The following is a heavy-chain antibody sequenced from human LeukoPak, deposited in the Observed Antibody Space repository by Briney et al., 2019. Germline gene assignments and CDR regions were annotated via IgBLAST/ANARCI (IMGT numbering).Heavy chain of an antibody. V-gene: IGHV3-48*03. D-gene: IGHD5-24*01. Sequence: GGSLRLSCAASGFTFSSYEMDWVRRAPGKGLEGVSYIGSSGGSRYYADSVKGRFTSSRDNAKNSLYLQMNSLRVEDTAVYYCAREDGDAFDIWGQGTMVSVSS. CDR1: GFTFSSYE. CDR2: IGSSGGSR. J-gene: IGHJ3*02. CDR3: AREDGDAFDI.